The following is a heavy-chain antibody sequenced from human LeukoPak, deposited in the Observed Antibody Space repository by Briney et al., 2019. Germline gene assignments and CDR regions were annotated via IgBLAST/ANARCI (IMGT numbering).Heavy chain of an antibody. CDR2: IYTSANT. J-gene: IGHJ3*02. Sequence: SETLSLTCNVSGASISSYYWSWIRQPAGKGPEWIGRIYTSANTNYSPSFKSRATISIDRSKNQFSLNLPSVTAADTAVYYCARDRIWNDAGHDPFDTWGQGTMVTVSS. CDR3: ARDRIWNDAGHDPFDT. V-gene: IGHV4-4*07. D-gene: IGHD1-1*01. CDR1: GASISSYY.